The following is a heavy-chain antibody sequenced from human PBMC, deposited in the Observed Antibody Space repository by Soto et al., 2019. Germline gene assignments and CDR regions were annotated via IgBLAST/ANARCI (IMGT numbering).Heavy chain of an antibody. CDR3: ARDRAATIFGVVISSSFDF. Sequence: ASVKVSCKASGLTFTKNAVHWVRQAPGQGPEWMGWINAGNGDTKYSQNFQGRVTITADTSATTAYMELSSLRSEDTAVYYCARDRAATIFGVVISSSFDFWGRGTLVTVSS. J-gene: IGHJ2*01. D-gene: IGHD3-3*01. CDR1: GLTFTKNA. V-gene: IGHV1-3*01. CDR2: INAGNGDT.